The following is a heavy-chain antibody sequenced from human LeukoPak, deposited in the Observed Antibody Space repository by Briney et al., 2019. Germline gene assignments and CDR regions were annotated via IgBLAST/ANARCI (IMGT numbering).Heavy chain of an antibody. V-gene: IGHV4-59*01. CDR2: LRHSGNT. J-gene: IGHJ4*02. Sequence: SETLSLTCTVSGASISSDYWSWIRQPPGKGLEWIGYLRHSGNTNHNSSFRGRVTFSLDTSKNQFSLILRSVTAADTAIYFCARESSTTQTNLFDYWGQGTLVVVSS. CDR3: ARESSTTQTNLFDY. CDR1: GASISSDY. D-gene: IGHD1-14*01.